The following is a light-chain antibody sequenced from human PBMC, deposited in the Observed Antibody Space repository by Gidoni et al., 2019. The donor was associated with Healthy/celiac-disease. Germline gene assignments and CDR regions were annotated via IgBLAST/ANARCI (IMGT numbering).Light chain of an antibody. V-gene: IGKV1-5*01. CDR3: QQYNSYPWT. J-gene: IGKJ1*01. CDR1: QSISSW. CDR2: DAS. Sequence: DIQMTPSPSTLSASVGDRVTITCRASQSISSWLAWYQQKPGKAPKLLIYDASSLESKVPSRFSGSGSGTEFTLTISSLQPDDFATYYCQQYNSYPWTFGQGTKVEIK.